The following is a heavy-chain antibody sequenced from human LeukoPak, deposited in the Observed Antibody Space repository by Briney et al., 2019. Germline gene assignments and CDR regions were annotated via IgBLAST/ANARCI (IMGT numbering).Heavy chain of an antibody. J-gene: IGHJ4*02. CDR1: GGSISSYY. V-gene: IGHV4-59*01. D-gene: IGHD3-10*01. CDR3: ARGLRISLVRGALELDY. CDR2: IYYSGST. Sequence: SETLSLTCTVSGGSISSYYWSWIRQPPGKGLEWIGYIYYSGSTNYNPSLKSRLTISVDTSKNQFSLKLSSVTAADTAVYYCARGLRISLVRGALELDYWGQGTLVTVSS.